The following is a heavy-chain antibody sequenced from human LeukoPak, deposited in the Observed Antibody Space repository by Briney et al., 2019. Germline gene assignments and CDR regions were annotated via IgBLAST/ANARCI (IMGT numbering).Heavy chain of an antibody. V-gene: IGHV3-72*01. CDR1: GFTFSDYY. D-gene: IGHD6-19*01. CDR2: FRSKAHTYTT. J-gene: IGHJ4*02. Sequence: PGGSLRLSCAASGFTFSDYYMDWVRQAPGKGLEWVGRFRSKAHTYTTEYAASVKGRFTISRDDSKNSLYLQMNSLKTEDTAVYYCARGYSSGYYGFDYWGQGTLVTVSS. CDR3: ARGYSSGYYGFDY.